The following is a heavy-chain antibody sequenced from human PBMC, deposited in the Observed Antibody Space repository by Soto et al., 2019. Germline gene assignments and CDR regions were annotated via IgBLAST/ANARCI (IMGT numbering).Heavy chain of an antibody. V-gene: IGHV1-8*01. D-gene: IGHD6-13*01. CDR2: MNPNSGNT. J-gene: IGHJ6*02. CDR1: GYTFTNFG. Sequence: ASVKVSCKASGYTFTNFGISWMRQAPGQGLEWMGWMNPNSGNTGYAQKFQGRVTMTRNTSISTAYMELSSLRSEDTAVYYCARGPYSRPNYYYYYGMDVWGQGTTVTVSS. CDR3: ARGPYSRPNYYYYYGMDV.